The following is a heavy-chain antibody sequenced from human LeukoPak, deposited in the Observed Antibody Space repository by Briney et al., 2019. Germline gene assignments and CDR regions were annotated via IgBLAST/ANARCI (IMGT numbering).Heavy chain of an antibody. CDR2: IAYDSSTT. V-gene: IGHV3-30*02. CDR1: GFIFTNFG. Sequence: GGSLRLSCSASGFIFTNFGTQWVRQTPGKGLEWVAYIAYDSSTTYFGASVKGRFTISRDTSKNTVYLQMNSLRLEDTAVYFCAKDVRGDGHRYFDSWGQGTLVSVSS. D-gene: IGHD5-24*01. J-gene: IGHJ4*02. CDR3: AKDVRGDGHRYFDS.